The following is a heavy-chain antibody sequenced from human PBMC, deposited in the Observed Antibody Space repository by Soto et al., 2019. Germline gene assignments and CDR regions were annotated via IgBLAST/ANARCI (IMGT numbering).Heavy chain of an antibody. D-gene: IGHD5-12*01. V-gene: IGHV1-69*08. CDR3: PRDCPNGSTYSSYNAIDS. CDR2: TIPILDVA. Sequence: QVQLVQSGAEVKKPGSSVKVSCKASGGTFSTSTFTWVRQAPGQGLEWMGRTIPILDVADYAQDCQGRVTITTDKSTRTTYMELTSLTSKDTAVYYVPRDCPNGSTYSSYNAIDSWGQGTLVTVSS. J-gene: IGHJ4*02. CDR1: GGTFSTST.